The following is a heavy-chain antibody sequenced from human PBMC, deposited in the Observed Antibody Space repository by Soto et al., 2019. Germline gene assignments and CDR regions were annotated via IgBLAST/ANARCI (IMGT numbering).Heavy chain of an antibody. D-gene: IGHD3-9*01. Sequence: PGGSLRLSCAASGFTFSNAGMNWVRQAPGKGLEWVGRIKSKTDGGTTDYAAPVKGRFTISRDDSKNTLYLQMNSLKTEDTAVYYCTTRYFDWLLYTYGMDVWGQGTTVTVSS. CDR2: IKSKTDGGTT. CDR1: GFTFSNAG. CDR3: TTRYFDWLLYTYGMDV. J-gene: IGHJ6*02. V-gene: IGHV3-15*07.